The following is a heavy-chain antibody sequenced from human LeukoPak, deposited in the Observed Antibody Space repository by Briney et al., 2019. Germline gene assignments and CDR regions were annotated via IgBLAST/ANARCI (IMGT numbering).Heavy chain of an antibody. J-gene: IGHJ4*02. CDR2: IYYSGST. D-gene: IGHD6-6*01. Sequence: SETLALTCTVSGGSISSYYWSWIRQPPGKGLEWIGYIYYSGSTNYNPSLKSRVTISVDTSKNQFSLKLSSVTAADTAVYYCARDHNYSSSSGFDYWGQGTLVTVSS. V-gene: IGHV4-59*01. CDR3: ARDHNYSSSSGFDY. CDR1: GGSISSYY.